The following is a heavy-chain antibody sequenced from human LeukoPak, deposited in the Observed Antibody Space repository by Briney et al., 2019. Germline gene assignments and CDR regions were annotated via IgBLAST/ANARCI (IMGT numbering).Heavy chain of an antibody. D-gene: IGHD3-3*01. CDR3: ARGLRFLEWLLAY. Sequence: AASVKVSCTASGYTFTSYDINWVRQATGQGLEWMGWMNPNSGNTGYAQKFQGRVTMTRNTSISTAYMELSSLRSEDTAVYYCARGLRFLEWLLAYWGQGTLVTVSS. J-gene: IGHJ4*02. CDR2: MNPNSGNT. V-gene: IGHV1-8*01. CDR1: GYTFTSYD.